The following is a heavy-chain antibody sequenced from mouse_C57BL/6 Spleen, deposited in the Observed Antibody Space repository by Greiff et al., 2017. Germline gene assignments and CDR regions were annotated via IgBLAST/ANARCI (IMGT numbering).Heavy chain of an antibody. CDR2: ISGGGGNT. J-gene: IGHJ3*01. CDR3: ARSGGYDRLAY. D-gene: IGHD2-2*01. V-gene: IGHV5-9*01. Sequence: EVKLQESGGGLVKPGGSLKLSCAASGFTFSSYTMSWVRQTPEKRLEWVATISGGGGNTYYPDSVKGRFTISRDNAKNTLYLQMSSLRSEDTALYYCARSGGYDRLAYWGQGTLVTVSA. CDR1: GFTFSSYT.